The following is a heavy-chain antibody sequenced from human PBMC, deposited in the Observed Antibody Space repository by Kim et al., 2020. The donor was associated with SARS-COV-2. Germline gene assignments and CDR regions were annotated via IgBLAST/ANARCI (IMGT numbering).Heavy chain of an antibody. V-gene: IGHV4-39*01. Sequence: SETLSLTCTVSGGSISSSSYYWGWIRQPPGKGLEWIGSIYYSGSTYYNPSLKSRVTISVDTSKNQFSLKLSSVTAADTAVYYCARFPSYGERNFDYWGQGTLVTVSS. D-gene: IGHD3-10*01. J-gene: IGHJ4*02. CDR1: GGSISSSSYY. CDR2: IYYSGST. CDR3: ARFPSYGERNFDY.